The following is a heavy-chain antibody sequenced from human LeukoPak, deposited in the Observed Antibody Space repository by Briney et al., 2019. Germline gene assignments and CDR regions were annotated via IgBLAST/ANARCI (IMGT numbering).Heavy chain of an antibody. CDR2: IYHSGST. Sequence: SETLSLTCTVSGGSISSSSYYWGWIRQPPGKGLEWIGSIYHSGSTYYNPSLKSRVTISVDTSKNQFSLKLSSVTAADTAVYYCARVKGAMAKYYFDYWGQGTLVTVSS. CDR3: ARVKGAMAKYYFDY. D-gene: IGHD5-18*01. J-gene: IGHJ4*02. CDR1: GGSISSSSYY. V-gene: IGHV4-39*07.